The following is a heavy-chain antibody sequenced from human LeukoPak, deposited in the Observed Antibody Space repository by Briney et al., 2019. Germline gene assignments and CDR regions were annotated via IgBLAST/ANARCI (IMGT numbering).Heavy chain of an antibody. CDR1: GFTFSSYA. CDR3: AKSVGSGSYPRDFDY. Sequence: GGSLRLSCAASGFTFSSYAMSWVRQAPGKGLEWVSAISGSGGSTYYADSVKGRFTISRDNSKNTLYLQMNSLRAEDAAVYYCAKSVGSGSYPRDFDYWGQGTLVTVSS. D-gene: IGHD3-10*01. J-gene: IGHJ4*02. CDR2: ISGSGGST. V-gene: IGHV3-23*01.